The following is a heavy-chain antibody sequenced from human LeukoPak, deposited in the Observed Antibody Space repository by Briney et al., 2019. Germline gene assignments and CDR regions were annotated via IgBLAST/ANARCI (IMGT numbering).Heavy chain of an antibody. CDR1: GFTFTTYA. D-gene: IGHD2-21*02. J-gene: IGHJ4*02. CDR3: AQGGHDFNPFYC. CDR2: IKGGGGDP. Sequence: GGSLRLSCAASGFTFTTYAMGWVRQAPGEGLEWVSSIKGGGGDPFYADSVRGRFTISRDKSKNTLYLQLSSLRVEDTAVYFCAQGGHDFNPFYCWGQGTLVTVSS. V-gene: IGHV3-23*01.